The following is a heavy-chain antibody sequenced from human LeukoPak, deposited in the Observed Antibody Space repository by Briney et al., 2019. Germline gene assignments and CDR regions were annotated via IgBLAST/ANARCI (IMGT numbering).Heavy chain of an antibody. CDR1: GFTFSSYS. CDR2: ISSSSSYI. V-gene: IGHV3-21*01. J-gene: IGHJ3*02. Sequence: GGSLRLSCAASGFTFSSYSMNWVRQAPGKGLEWVSSISSSSSYIYYADSVKGRFTISRDNAKNSLYLQMNSLRAEDTAVYYCARGAGYCSSTSCYQDDAFDIWGQGTTVTVSS. D-gene: IGHD2-2*01. CDR3: ARGAGYCSSTSCYQDDAFDI.